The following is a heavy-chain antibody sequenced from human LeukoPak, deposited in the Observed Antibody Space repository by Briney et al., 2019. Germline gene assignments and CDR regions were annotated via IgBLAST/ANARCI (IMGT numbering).Heavy chain of an antibody. CDR3: AISFGAALDY. D-gene: IGHD3-10*01. V-gene: IGHV3-7*01. J-gene: IGHJ4*02. CDR1: GLTLSSLW. Sequence: PGGSLRLSCAASGLTLSSLWMSWVRQAPGEGLDWVANIIQDGSETYNLGSWKGRFTISRDNAKNSLFLHMNSLRAEDTAVYYCAISFGAALDYWGQGIVVTVSS. CDR2: IIQDGSET.